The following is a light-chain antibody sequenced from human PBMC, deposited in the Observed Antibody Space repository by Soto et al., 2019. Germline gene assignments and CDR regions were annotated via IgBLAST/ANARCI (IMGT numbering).Light chain of an antibody. CDR1: QSVSSSY. J-gene: IGKJ1*01. V-gene: IGKV3-20*01. CDR2: GTS. Sequence: EIELTQSPGTLSLSPGERATLSCRASQSVSSSYLAWYQQKPGQAPRLLIYGTSSRATGIPDRLSGSGSGTDFTLTISRLEPEDFAVYYCQQYGSARWTSGQGTKV. CDR3: QQYGSARWT.